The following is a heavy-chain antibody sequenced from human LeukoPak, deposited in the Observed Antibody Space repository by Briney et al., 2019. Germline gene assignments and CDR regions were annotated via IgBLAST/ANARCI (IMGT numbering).Heavy chain of an antibody. CDR1: GFTISNYA. CDR3: ASSPPTGITVSYFDY. CDR2: ISGSGGYT. J-gene: IGHJ4*02. Sequence: QTGGSLRLSCAASGFTISNYAMTWVRQAPGKGLEWVSAISGSGGYTYYADSVKGRFTISRDTSKNTLYLQMNSLRADDTAVYYCASSPPTGITVSYFDYWGQGTLVIVSS. D-gene: IGHD4-17*01. V-gene: IGHV3-23*01.